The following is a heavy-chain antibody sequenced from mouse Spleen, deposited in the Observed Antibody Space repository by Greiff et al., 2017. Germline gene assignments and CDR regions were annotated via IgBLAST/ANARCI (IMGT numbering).Heavy chain of an antibody. CDR1: GFNIKDYY. V-gene: IGHV14-4*02. J-gene: IGHJ4*01. D-gene: IGHD1-1*01. CDR3: KDGSSYGYAMDY. CDR2: IDPENGDT. Sequence: VQLQQSGAELVRSGASVKLSCTASGFNIKDYYMHWVKQRPEQGLEWIGWIDPENGDTEYAPKFQGKATMTADTSSNTAYLQLSSLTSEDTAVYYCKDGSSYGYAMDYWGQGTSVTVSS.